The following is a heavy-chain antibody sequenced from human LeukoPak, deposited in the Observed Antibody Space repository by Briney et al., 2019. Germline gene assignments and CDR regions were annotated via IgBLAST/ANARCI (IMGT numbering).Heavy chain of an antibody. CDR2: ISSSSSYI. CDR3: AKGGYSYGLYYYYYMDV. J-gene: IGHJ6*03. V-gene: IGHV3-21*01. D-gene: IGHD5-18*01. Sequence: KPGGSLRLSCAASGFTFSSYSMNWVRQAPGKGLEWVSSISSSSSYIYYADSVKGRFTIFRDNAKNSLYLQMNSLRAEDTAVYYCAKGGYSYGLYYYYYMDVWGKGTTVTVSS. CDR1: GFTFSSYS.